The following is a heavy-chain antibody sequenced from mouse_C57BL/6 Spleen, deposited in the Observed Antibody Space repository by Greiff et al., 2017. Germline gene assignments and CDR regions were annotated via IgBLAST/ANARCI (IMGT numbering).Heavy chain of an antibody. V-gene: IGHV1-54*01. J-gene: IGHJ1*03. Sequence: VQLQQSGAELVRPGTSVKVSCKASGYAFTNYLIEWVKQRPGQGLEWIGVINPGSGGTNYNEKFKGKATLTADTSSSTAYMQLSSLTSEDSAVYFCAREAKRYFDVWGTGTTVTVSS. CDR1: GYAFTNYL. CDR3: AREAKRYFDV. CDR2: INPGSGGT.